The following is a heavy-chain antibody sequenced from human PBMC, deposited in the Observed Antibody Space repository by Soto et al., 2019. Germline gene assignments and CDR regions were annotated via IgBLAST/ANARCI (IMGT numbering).Heavy chain of an antibody. CDR2: IVVGSGNT. V-gene: IGHV1-58*01. CDR3: AAARGDLSGYYFDY. Sequence: GASVKVSFKASGFTFTTSAVQWVRQVRGQRLEWIGWIVVGSGNTNFAQKFQERVTITRDMSTSTSYMELSSLRSEDTAVYYCAAARGDLSGYYFDYWGQGTLVTVSS. J-gene: IGHJ4*02. CDR1: GFTFTTSA. D-gene: IGHD3-22*01.